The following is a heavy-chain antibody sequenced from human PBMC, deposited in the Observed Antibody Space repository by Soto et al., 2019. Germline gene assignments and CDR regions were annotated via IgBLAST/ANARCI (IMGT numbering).Heavy chain of an antibody. D-gene: IGHD1-20*01. V-gene: IGHV3-7*01. CDR1: EFTFSSYV. CDR2: IKQDGSEK. Sequence: EVQLVESGGGLVQPGGSLRLSCAGSEFTFSSYVMGWVRQAPGKGLEWVANIKQDGSEKPYVDSVKSRFTITRDHAKNSLYLQRNSLRVEDSAVYYGARIEGHNINWYFDVWGRGTLVTVSS. CDR3: ARIEGHNINWYFDV. J-gene: IGHJ2*01.